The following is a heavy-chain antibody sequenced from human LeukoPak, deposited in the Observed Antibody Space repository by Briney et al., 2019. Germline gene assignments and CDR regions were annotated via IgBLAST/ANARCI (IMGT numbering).Heavy chain of an antibody. CDR2: ISYDGSNK. Sequence: GGSLRLSCAASGFTFSSYAMHWVRQAPGKGLEWVAVISYDGSNKYYADSVKGRFTISRDNSKNTLYLQMNSLRAEDTAVYYCARTGAADVLRYFDWLLFIDYWGQGTLPPSPQ. D-gene: IGHD3-9*01. CDR1: GFTFSSYA. V-gene: IGHV3-30-3*01. CDR3: ARTGAADVLRYFDWLLFIDY. J-gene: IGHJ4*02.